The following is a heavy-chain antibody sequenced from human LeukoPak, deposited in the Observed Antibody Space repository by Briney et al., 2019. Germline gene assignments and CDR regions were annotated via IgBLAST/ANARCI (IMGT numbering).Heavy chain of an antibody. Sequence: SETLSLTCTVSGGSISSGSYYWSWIRQPAGKGLEYIGRIYTSGSTNYNPSLKSRVTISVDTSKNQFSLKLSSVTAADTAVYYCARIVVGWNYYYHMDVWGKGTTVTVSS. CDR1: GGSISSGSYY. V-gene: IGHV4-61*02. CDR3: ARIVVGWNYYYHMDV. J-gene: IGHJ6*03. D-gene: IGHD2-15*01. CDR2: IYTSGST.